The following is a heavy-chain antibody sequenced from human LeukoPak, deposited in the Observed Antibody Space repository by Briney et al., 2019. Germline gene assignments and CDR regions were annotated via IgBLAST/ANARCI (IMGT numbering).Heavy chain of an antibody. J-gene: IGHJ4*02. CDR3: ARPRYYDSSGSTFDY. V-gene: IGHV1-2*06. CDR2: INPNSGGT. CDR1: GYTFTGYY. Sequence: GASVKVSCKASGYTFTGYYMHWVRQAPGQGLEWMGRINPNSGGTNYAQKFQGRVTMTRDTAISTAYMELSRLRSDDPAVYYCARPRYYDSSGSTFDYWGQGTLVTVSS. D-gene: IGHD3-22*01.